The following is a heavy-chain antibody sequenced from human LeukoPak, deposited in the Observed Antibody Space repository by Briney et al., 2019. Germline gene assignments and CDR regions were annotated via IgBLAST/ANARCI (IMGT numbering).Heavy chain of an antibody. Sequence: SETLSLTCAAYGGSFSGYYWSWIRQPPGKGLEWIGEINHSGSTNYNPSLKSRVTISVDTSKNQFSLKLSSVTAATDTAVYYCASPYLARFDYWGQGILVTVSS. CDR3: ASPYLARFDY. V-gene: IGHV4-34*01. CDR2: INHSGST. J-gene: IGHJ4*02. D-gene: IGHD2-21*01. CDR1: GGSFSGYY.